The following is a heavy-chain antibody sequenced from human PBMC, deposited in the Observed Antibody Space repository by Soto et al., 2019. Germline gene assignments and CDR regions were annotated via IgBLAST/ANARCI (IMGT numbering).Heavy chain of an antibody. CDR2: INPSSGGT. V-gene: IGHV1-2*02. CDR3: ARLWHLLNYFYGMDV. CDR1: GYTFTDYY. D-gene: IGHD1-26*01. Sequence: ASVKVSCKASGYTFTDYYINWVLEAPGQGLEWMGWINPSSGGTNYAEKFQDRVTMTRDTSIGTAYMELNRLTSDDTAVYFCARLWHLLNYFYGMDVWGQGTTVTVSS. J-gene: IGHJ6*02.